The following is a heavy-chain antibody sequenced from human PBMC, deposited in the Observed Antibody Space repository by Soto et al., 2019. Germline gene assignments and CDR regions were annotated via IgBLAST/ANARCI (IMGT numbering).Heavy chain of an antibody. Sequence: SVKVSYKASGFTFTSSSVQWVRQARGQRLEWLGWITVGTGNTNYAQKFQERVTITRDMSTSTAYMELKNLRSEDTAVYYCAAGDSSGYYGGWGQGTQVTVSS. J-gene: IGHJ4*02. CDR2: ITVGTGNT. CDR1: GFTFTSSS. V-gene: IGHV1-58*01. D-gene: IGHD3-22*01. CDR3: AAGDSSGYYGG.